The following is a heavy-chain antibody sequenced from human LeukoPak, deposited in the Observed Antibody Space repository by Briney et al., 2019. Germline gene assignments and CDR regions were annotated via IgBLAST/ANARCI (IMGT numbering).Heavy chain of an antibody. CDR2: ITSSSSYI. Sequence: GGSLRLSCAASGFTFSSYNMNWVRQAPGKGLEWVSSITSSSSYIYYADSVRGRFTISRDNAKNSLYLQMNSLRAEDTAVYYCAELGITMIGGVWGKGTTVTISS. V-gene: IGHV3-21*01. CDR3: AELGITMIGGV. J-gene: IGHJ6*04. CDR1: GFTFSSYN. D-gene: IGHD3-10*02.